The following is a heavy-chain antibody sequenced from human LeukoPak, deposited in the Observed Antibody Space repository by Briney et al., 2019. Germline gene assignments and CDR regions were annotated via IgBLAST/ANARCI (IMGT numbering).Heavy chain of an antibody. V-gene: IGHV3-48*03. CDR2: ISSGSTI. J-gene: IGHJ4*02. CDR1: GFTFSSYE. CDR3: ARESIAVAGAPFDY. D-gene: IGHD6-19*01. Sequence: GGSLRLSCAASGFTFSSYEMNWVRQAPGKGLEWVSYISSGSTIYDADSVKGRFTISRDNAKNSLYLQMNSLRAEDTAVYCCARESIAVAGAPFDYWGQGTLVTVSS.